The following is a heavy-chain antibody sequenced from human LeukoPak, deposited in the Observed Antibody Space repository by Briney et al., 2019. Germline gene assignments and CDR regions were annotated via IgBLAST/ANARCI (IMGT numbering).Heavy chain of an antibody. CDR2: VDSDGSST. CDR3: ARGGPSGSYFDY. V-gene: IGHV3-74*01. Sequence: PGGSLRLACAASGFTFRRDWMHWVRQAPGKGLVWLSRVDSDGSSTAYADSVKGRFTISRDNAKNTVYLQMNSLRAEDTAVYYCARGGPSGSYFDYCGHGTLVTVAS. D-gene: IGHD1-26*01. J-gene: IGHJ4*01. CDR1: GFTFRRDW.